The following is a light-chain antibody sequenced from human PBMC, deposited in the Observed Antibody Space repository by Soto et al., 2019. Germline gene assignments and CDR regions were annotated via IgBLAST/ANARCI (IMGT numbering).Light chain of an antibody. Sequence: EVVLTQSPATLSLSPGERATLSCRASQSVSDYLAWYQQKPGQAPRLLIYDASNRATGIPARVSGGGSGTDFTLTISSLQPEDFAVYYCQHRNNWPHTFGQGTKLEIK. J-gene: IGKJ2*01. CDR1: QSVSDY. V-gene: IGKV3-11*01. CDR2: DAS. CDR3: QHRNNWPHT.